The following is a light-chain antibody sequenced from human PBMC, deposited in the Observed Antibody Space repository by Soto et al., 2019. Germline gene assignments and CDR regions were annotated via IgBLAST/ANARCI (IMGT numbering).Light chain of an antibody. Sequence: IQMTQSPSSLSASLGYIVTITCRASQSISSYLNWYQQKPGKAPKLLIYAASSLQSGVPSRFSGSGSGTDFTLTISSLQPEDFATYYCQQSYSTLTFGGGTKVDI. CDR3: QQSYSTLT. CDR2: AAS. V-gene: IGKV1-39*01. J-gene: IGKJ4*01. CDR1: QSISSY.